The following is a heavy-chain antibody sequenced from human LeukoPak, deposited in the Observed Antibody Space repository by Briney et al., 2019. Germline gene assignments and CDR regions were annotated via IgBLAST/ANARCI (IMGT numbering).Heavy chain of an antibody. CDR1: GGAFSSYA. Sequence: VASVKVSCKASGGAFSSYAISWVRQAPGQGLEWMGGIIPIFGTANYAQKFQGRVTITADESTSTAYMELSSLRSEDTAVYYCARMDYGGNPYYFDYWGQGTLVTVSS. D-gene: IGHD4-23*01. V-gene: IGHV1-69*13. CDR2: IIPIFGTA. CDR3: ARMDYGGNPYYFDY. J-gene: IGHJ4*02.